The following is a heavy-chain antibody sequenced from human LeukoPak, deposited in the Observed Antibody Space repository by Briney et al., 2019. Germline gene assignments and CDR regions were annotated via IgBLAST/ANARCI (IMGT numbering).Heavy chain of an antibody. V-gene: IGHV3-48*03. CDR1: GFRFSSFG. J-gene: IGHJ4*02. Sequence: GGSLRLSRAASGFRFSSFGMNWVRLAPGKGLEWVSYISSGGRTMYYADSVKGRFTISRDNAKDSLYLHMNSLGAEDTGVYFCARGASWIQLWQFDHWGQGTQVTVSS. D-gene: IGHD5-18*01. CDR2: ISSGGRTM. CDR3: ARGASWIQLWQFDH.